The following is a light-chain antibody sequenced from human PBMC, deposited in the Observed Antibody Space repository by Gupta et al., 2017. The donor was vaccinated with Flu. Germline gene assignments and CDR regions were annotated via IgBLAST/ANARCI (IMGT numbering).Light chain of an antibody. CDR3: QQFESAPFT. J-gene: IGKJ4*01. CDR2: GAS. Sequence: EIVLTQSPGTLSLSPGERATLSCRASQSVGINYLAWYQQKPGQAPRLLIYGASSRPTDFTLTISRLEPEDFAVYYCQQFESAPFTFGGGTKVEI. CDR1: QSVGINY. V-gene: IGKV3-20*01.